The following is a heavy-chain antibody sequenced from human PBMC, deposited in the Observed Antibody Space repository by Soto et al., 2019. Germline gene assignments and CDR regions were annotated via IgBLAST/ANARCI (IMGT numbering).Heavy chain of an antibody. J-gene: IGHJ6*02. CDR2: ISPYDDNT. V-gene: IGHV1-18*01. CDR3: ARGGYYDSSGSRNYHYYGMDV. CDR1: GYIFTSYG. D-gene: IGHD3-22*01. Sequence: QVQVVQSGGEVKEPGASVRVSCKTSGYIFTSYGITWMRQAPGQGLEWLGWISPYDDNTNYAQNLQGRVRMSTDTSTRTAYMELRNLRSDDTAVYYCARGGYYDSSGSRNYHYYGMDVWGQGTTITVS.